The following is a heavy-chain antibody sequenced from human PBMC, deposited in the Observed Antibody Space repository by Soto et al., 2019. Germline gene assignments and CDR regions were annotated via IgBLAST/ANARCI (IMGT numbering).Heavy chain of an antibody. V-gene: IGHV1-3*01. CDR2: INAGNGNT. CDR1: GYTFTNYA. CDR3: ARAGFCSTTSCSDAFDI. Sequence: QVQLVQSGAEVKKPGASVKVSCKASGYTFTNYAMHWVRQAPGQRPEWMGWINAGNGNTKFSQRFQGRVTITRDTSANIAYMELSSLTSEDTAVYYCARAGFCSTTSCSDAFDIWGQGTKVTVSS. J-gene: IGHJ3*02. D-gene: IGHD2-2*01.